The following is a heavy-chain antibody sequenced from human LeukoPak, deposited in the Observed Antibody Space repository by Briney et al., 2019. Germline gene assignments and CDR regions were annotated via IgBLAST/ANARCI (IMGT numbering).Heavy chain of an antibody. V-gene: IGHV1-69*05. D-gene: IGHD2-2*01. CDR1: GATFSSYA. J-gene: IGHJ6*03. Sequence: SVKVSCYASGATFSSYAISWVRQSPGQGLGWWGGIIPIFGTANYAQKFQGRVTITTDESTSTAYMELSSLRSEDTAVYYCARGYDYYYMDVWGKGTTVTVSS. CDR3: ARGYDYYYMDV. CDR2: IIPIFGTA.